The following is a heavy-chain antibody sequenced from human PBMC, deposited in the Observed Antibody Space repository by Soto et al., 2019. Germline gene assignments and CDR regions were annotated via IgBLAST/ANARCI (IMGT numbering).Heavy chain of an antibody. Sequence: ASVKVSCKASGYIFTTFDINWVRQATGQGLEWVGWMNPNSGYTGYAQKFQGRVTMTRNTSISTAYMELSSLRSEDTAVYYCARDHCTTTNCYTSIYYYGMDVWGQGTTVTV. V-gene: IGHV1-8*01. CDR1: GYIFTTFD. CDR2: MNPNSGYT. D-gene: IGHD2-2*02. CDR3: ARDHCTTTNCYTSIYYYGMDV. J-gene: IGHJ6*02.